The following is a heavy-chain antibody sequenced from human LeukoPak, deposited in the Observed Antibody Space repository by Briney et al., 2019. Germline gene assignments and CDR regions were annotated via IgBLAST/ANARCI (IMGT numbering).Heavy chain of an antibody. V-gene: IGHV3-23*01. CDR1: GFTFSSYA. CDR2: ISGSCGST. D-gene: IGHD3-10*01. CDR3: AKRALMGSGSYYYFDY. J-gene: IGHJ4*02. Sequence: GGSLRLSCAASGFTFSSYAMSWVREAPGKGLEGGSAISGSCGSTYYADSVKGRFTISRDNSKNTLYLQMNSLRAEDTAVYYCAKRALMGSGSYYYFDYWGQGTLVTVSS.